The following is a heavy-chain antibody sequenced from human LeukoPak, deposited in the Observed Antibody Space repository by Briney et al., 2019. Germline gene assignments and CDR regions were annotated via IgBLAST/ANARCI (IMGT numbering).Heavy chain of an antibody. D-gene: IGHD2-2*01. V-gene: IGHV1-3*01. J-gene: IGHJ6*02. CDR3: AHSSTSCYSCYYYGMDV. Sequence: ASVKVSCKASGYTFTSYAMHWVRQAPAQRLEWMGWNNAGNGNTKYSQKFQGRVTITRDTSASTAYMELSSLRSEDTAVYYCAHSSTSCYSCYYYGMDVWGQGTTVTVSS. CDR1: GYTFTSYA. CDR2: NNAGNGNT.